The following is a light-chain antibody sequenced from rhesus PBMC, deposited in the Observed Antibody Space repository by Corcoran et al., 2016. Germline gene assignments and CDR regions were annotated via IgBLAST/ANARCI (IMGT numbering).Light chain of an antibody. CDR2: EVS. CDR3: SSYARTGTFI. Sequence: QAAPTQSPSVSGSPGQSVTISCTGTSSDIGGYNRVSWYQQYPGKAPKLMIYEVSKRPSGVSDRFSASKSGNTASLTISGIQAEDEADYYCSSYARTGTFIFGGGTRLTVL. V-gene: IGLV2-13*03. CDR1: SSDIGGYNR. J-gene: IGLJ1*01.